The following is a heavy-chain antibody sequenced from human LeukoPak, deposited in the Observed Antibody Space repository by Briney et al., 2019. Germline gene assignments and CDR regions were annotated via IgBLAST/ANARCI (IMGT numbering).Heavy chain of an antibody. CDR2: ISDSGDST. CDR1: GFIFSHYA. D-gene: IGHD5-24*01. CDR3: AREHRWLQSHFDY. V-gene: IGHV3-23*01. Sequence: PGGSLRLSCAASGFIFSHYAMSWVRQTPGKGLEWVSFISDSGDSTYYADSVKGRFTISRDNSKNTLYLQMNSLRAEDTAVYYCAREHRWLQSHFDYWGQGTLVTVSS. J-gene: IGHJ4*02.